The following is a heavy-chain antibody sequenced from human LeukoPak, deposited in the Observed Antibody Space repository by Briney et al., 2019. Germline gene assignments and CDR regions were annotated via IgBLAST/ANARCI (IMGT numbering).Heavy chain of an antibody. J-gene: IGHJ6*03. V-gene: IGHV3-23*01. CDR3: AKVPITMVQGGDQYYYYMDV. D-gene: IGHD3-10*01. CDR1: GLTFSRYA. Sequence: GGSLRLSCAASGLTFSRYAMNWVRQAPGKGLEWVSSISGSGGSTFYADSVKGRFTISRDNSKNTLYLQMNSLRAEDTAVYYCAKVPITMVQGGDQYYYYMDVWGKGTTVTVSS. CDR2: ISGSGGST.